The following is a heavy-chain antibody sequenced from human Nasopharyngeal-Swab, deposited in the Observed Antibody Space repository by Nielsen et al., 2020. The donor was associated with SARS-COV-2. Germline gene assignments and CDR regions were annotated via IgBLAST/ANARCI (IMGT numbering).Heavy chain of an antibody. D-gene: IGHD6-6*01. CDR3: ARLYEARRYYYYYMDV. CDR1: GYSFTSYW. J-gene: IGHJ6*03. Sequence: GGSLKISCKGSGYSFTSYWIGWVRQMPGKGLEWMGIIYPGDSDTRYSPSFQGQVTISADKSISTAYLQWSSLKASDTAMYYCARLYEARRYYYYYMDVWGKGTTVTVSS. CDR2: IYPGDSDT. V-gene: IGHV5-51*01.